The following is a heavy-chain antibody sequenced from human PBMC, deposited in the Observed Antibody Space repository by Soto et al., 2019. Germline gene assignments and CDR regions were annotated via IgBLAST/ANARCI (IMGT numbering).Heavy chain of an antibody. CDR3: ARGPPPSTSVARPFLYYYYGMDV. V-gene: IGHV3-21*01. J-gene: IGHJ6*02. Sequence: GGSLRLSCAASGFTFSSYSMNWVRQAPGKGLEWVSSISSSSSYIYYADSVKGRFTISRDNAKNSLYLQMNSLRAEDTAVYYCARGPPPSTSVARPFLYYYYGMDVWGRGTTVTVSS. CDR1: GFTFSSYS. D-gene: IGHD6-6*01. CDR2: ISSSSSYI.